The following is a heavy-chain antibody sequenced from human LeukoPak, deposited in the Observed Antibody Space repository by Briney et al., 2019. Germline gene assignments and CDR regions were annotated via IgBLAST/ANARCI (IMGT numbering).Heavy chain of an antibody. CDR2: IYSGGNT. D-gene: IGHD2-15*01. CDR1: GLTVSSNY. CDR3: ARVQGGYCSGGSCYPHPYFDY. J-gene: IGHJ4*02. V-gene: IGHV3-53*01. Sequence: PGGSLRLSCAASGLTVSSNYMSWVRQAPGKGLEWVSVIYSGGNTYYADSVKGRFTISRDNSKNTLYLQMNSLRAEDTAVYYCARVQGGYCSGGSCYPHPYFDYWGQGTPVTVSS.